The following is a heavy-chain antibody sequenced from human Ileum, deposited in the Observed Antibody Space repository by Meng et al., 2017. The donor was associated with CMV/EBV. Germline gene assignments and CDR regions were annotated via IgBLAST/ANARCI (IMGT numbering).Heavy chain of an antibody. CDR2: VNPNNGGT. CDR3: ARPRVAGTAHFNY. J-gene: IGHJ4*02. D-gene: IGHD6-19*01. CDR1: GYTLTAYY. V-gene: IGHV1-2*02. Sequence: ASVKASCKVSGYTLTAYYIHWVRQAPGQGLEWMGWVNPNNGGTNYAQTFQGRVTMPRDTSISSAYMELNRLTSDDPAVYYCARPRVAGTAHFNYWGQGALVTVSS.